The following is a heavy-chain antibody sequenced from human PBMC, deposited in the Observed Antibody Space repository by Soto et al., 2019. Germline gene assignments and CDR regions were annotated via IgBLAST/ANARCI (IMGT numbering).Heavy chain of an antibody. CDR3: ARQYTYYYYCMDV. J-gene: IGHJ6*02. V-gene: IGHV4-59*08. CDR2: IYYSGST. D-gene: IGHD1-20*01. Sequence: SETLSLTCTVSGGSISSYYWSWIRQPPGKGLEWIGYIYYSGSTKYNPSLKSRVTISVDTSKNQFFLKLSSVTAADTAVYYCARQYTYYYYCMDVWGQGTTVTVSS. CDR1: GGSISSYY.